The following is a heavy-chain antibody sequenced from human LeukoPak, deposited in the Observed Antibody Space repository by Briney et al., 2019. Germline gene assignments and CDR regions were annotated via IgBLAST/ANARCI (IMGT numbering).Heavy chain of an antibody. J-gene: IGHJ4*02. Sequence: PGGSLRLSCAASGFTFSSYGMSWVRQAPGKGLEWVSAISGSGGSTYYADSVKGRFTISRDNSKNTLYLQMNSLRAEDTAVYYCAKPYDSSGYYPDYWGQGTLVTVSS. V-gene: IGHV3-23*01. CDR3: AKPYDSSGYYPDY. CDR1: GFTFSSYG. CDR2: ISGSGGST. D-gene: IGHD3-22*01.